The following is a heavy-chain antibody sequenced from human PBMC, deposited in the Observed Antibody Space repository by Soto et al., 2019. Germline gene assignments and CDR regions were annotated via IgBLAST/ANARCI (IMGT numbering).Heavy chain of an antibody. CDR2: VSSSSSYI. CDR1: GFTFSSYS. CDR3: AKDAAYYFDY. Sequence: PGGSLRLSCAASGFTFSSYSMNWVRQAPGKGLEWVSSVSSSSSYIYYADSVKGRFTISRDNAKNSLYLQMNSLRAEDTALYYCAKDAAYYFDYWGQGTLVTVSS. V-gene: IGHV3-21*04. J-gene: IGHJ4*02. D-gene: IGHD6-25*01.